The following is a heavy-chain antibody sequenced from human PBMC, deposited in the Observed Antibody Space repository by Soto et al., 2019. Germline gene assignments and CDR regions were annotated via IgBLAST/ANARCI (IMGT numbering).Heavy chain of an antibody. CDR2: ISAYNGNT. D-gene: IGHD3-3*01. CDR3: ARSYYDFWSGYYSVFDP. V-gene: IGHV1-18*01. Sequence: QVQLVQSGAEVKKPGASVKVSCKASGYTFTSYGISWVRQAPGQGLEWMGWISAYNGNTNYAQKLQGRVTMTTDTYTSTAYMELRSLRSDDTAVYYCARSYYDFWSGYYSVFDPWGQGTLVTVSS. J-gene: IGHJ5*02. CDR1: GYTFTSYG.